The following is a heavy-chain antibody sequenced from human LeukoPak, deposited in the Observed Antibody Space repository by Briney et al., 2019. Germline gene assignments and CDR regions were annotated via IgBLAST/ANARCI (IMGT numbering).Heavy chain of an antibody. CDR1: GFTFGDYA. D-gene: IGHD3-22*01. CDR3: TLWANYDSSGPTNY. Sequence: PGRSLRLSCTASGFTFGDYAMSWFRQAPGKGLEWVGFIRSKAYGGTTEYAASVKGRFTISRDDSESIAYLQMNSLKTEDTAVYYCTLWANYDSSGPTNYWGQGTLVTVSS. CDR2: IRSKAYGGTT. V-gene: IGHV3-49*03. J-gene: IGHJ4*02.